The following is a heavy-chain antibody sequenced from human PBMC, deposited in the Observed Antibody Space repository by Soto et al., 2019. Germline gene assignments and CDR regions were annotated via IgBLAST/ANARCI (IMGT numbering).Heavy chain of an antibody. Sequence: SVKVSCKASGGTFSSYAISWVRQAPGQGLEWMGGIIPIFGTANYAQKFQGRVTITADKSTSTAYMELSSLRSEDTAVYYCATGSYRQWLVPENYYYYGMDVWGQGTTVTVSS. CDR3: ATGSYRQWLVPENYYYYGMDV. V-gene: IGHV1-69*06. CDR2: IIPIFGTA. CDR1: GGTFSSYA. D-gene: IGHD6-19*01. J-gene: IGHJ6*02.